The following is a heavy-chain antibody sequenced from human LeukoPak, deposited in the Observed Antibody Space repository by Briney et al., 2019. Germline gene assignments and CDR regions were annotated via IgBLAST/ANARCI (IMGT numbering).Heavy chain of an antibody. Sequence: ASVKVSCKASGYTFTGYYMHWVRQAPGQGLEWMGWINPKSGGTNYAQKFQGRVTMTRDTSISTAYMELSRLRSDDTAVYYCARTPIWFGEFYYFDYWGQGTLVTVSS. CDR2: INPKSGGT. D-gene: IGHD3-10*01. J-gene: IGHJ4*02. V-gene: IGHV1-2*02. CDR1: GYTFTGYY. CDR3: ARTPIWFGEFYYFDY.